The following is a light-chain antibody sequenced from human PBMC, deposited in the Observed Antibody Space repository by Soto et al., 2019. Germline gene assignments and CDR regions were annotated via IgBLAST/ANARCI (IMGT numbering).Light chain of an antibody. CDR1: QSIGTS. V-gene: IGKV1-39*01. CDR2: GAS. CDR3: QHNYSSPPT. J-gene: IGKJ1*01. Sequence: DIQMTQSPSSLSASVGDRVTIACRASQSIGTSLNWYQQRPGKAPILLIYGASILQLGVPSRFSGSGSGADFTLAISTLQPEDFSTYYCQHNYSSPPTFGHGTKVEV.